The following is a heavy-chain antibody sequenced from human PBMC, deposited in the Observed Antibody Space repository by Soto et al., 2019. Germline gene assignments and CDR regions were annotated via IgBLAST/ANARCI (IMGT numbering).Heavy chain of an antibody. CDR3: ARVNEGKGGGSCYGATCAEFYI. J-gene: IGHJ3*02. D-gene: IGHD2-15*01. V-gene: IGHV1-8*01. CDR1: GYTFTSYD. CDR2: MNPNSGNT. Sequence: ASVKVSCKASGYTFTSYDINWVRQATGQGLEWMGWMNPNSGNTGYAQKFQGRVTMTRNTSISTAYMELSSLRSEDTAVYYCARVNEGKGGGSCYGATCAEFYILGQGAVVTVS.